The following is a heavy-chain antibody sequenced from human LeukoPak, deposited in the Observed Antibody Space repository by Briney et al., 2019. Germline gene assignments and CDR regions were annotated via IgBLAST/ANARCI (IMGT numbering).Heavy chain of an antibody. CDR3: ARGEWELGY. CDR2: INHSGST. D-gene: IGHD1-26*01. CDR1: GGSFSGYY. J-gene: IGHJ4*02. Sequence: PSETLSLTCAVYGGSFSGYYWSWIRQPPGKGLEWIGEINHSGSTNYNPSLKSRVTISVDTSKNQFSLKLSSVTAADTAVYYCARGEWELGYWGQRTLVTVSS. V-gene: IGHV4-34*01.